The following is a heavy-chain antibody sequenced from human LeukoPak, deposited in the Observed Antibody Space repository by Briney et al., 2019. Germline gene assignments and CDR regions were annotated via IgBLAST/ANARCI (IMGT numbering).Heavy chain of an antibody. CDR1: GFTFSSYA. CDR2: ISSNGGST. Sequence: GGSLRLSCAASGFTFSSYAMHWVRQAPGKGLEYVSAISSNGGSTYYANSVKGRLTISRDNSKNTLYLQMGSLRAEDMAVYYCARGETPVDYWGQGTLVTVSS. V-gene: IGHV3-64*01. J-gene: IGHJ4*02. CDR3: ARGETPVDY.